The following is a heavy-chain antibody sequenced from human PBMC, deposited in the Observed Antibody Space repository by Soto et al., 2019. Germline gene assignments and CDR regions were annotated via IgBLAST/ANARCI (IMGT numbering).Heavy chain of an antibody. D-gene: IGHD5-12*01. CDR3: ARDIVAKDAFDI. Sequence: QVQLVQSGAEVKKPGSSVKVSCKASGGTFSSYAISWVRQAPGQGLEWMGGIIPIFGTANYAQKFQGRVTITAAESTSTAYMERSSLRSEDTAVYYCARDIVAKDAFDIWGQGTMVTVSS. CDR2: IIPIFGTA. CDR1: GGTFSSYA. V-gene: IGHV1-69*01. J-gene: IGHJ3*02.